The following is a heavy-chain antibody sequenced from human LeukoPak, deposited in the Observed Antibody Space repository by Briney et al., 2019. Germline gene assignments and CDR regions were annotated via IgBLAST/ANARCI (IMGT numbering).Heavy chain of an antibody. J-gene: IGHJ4*02. CDR2: IYTSGST. Sequence: SETLSLTCTASGGSISSYYWSWIRQPAGKGLEWIGRIYTSGSTNYNPSLKSRVTMSVDTSKNQFSLKLSSVTAADTAVYYCARDSLVGAYYYFDFWGQGTLVTVSS. CDR1: GGSISSYY. D-gene: IGHD1-26*01. V-gene: IGHV4-4*07. CDR3: ARDSLVGAYYYFDF.